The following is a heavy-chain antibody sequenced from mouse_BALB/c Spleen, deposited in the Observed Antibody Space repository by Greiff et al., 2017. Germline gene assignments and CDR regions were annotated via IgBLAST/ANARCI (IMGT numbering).Heavy chain of an antibody. CDR3: ARGGITTVAPYAMDY. CDR1: GFTFSSYG. D-gene: IGHD1-1*01. CDR2: INSNGGST. Sequence: EVKVVESGGGLVQPGGSLKLSCAASGFTFSSYGMSWVRQTPDKRLELVATINSNGGSTYYPDSVKGRFTISRDNAKNTLYLQMSSLKSEDTAMYYCARGGITTVAPYAMDYWGQGTSVTVSS. J-gene: IGHJ4*01. V-gene: IGHV5-6-3*01.